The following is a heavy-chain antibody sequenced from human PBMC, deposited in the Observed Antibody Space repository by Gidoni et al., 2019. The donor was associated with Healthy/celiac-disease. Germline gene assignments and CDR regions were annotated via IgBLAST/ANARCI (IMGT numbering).Heavy chain of an antibody. CDR1: GYTFTSYD. V-gene: IGHV1-8*01. D-gene: IGHD6-6*01. Sequence: QVQLVQSGAEVKKPGASVKVSCKASGYTFTSYDINWVRQATGQGLEWMGWMNPNSGNAGYAQKFQGRVTMTRNTSISTAYMELSSLRSEDTAVYYCARYSSSSRDLGYWGQGTLVTVSS. CDR3: ARYSSSSRDLGY. CDR2: MNPNSGNA. J-gene: IGHJ4*02.